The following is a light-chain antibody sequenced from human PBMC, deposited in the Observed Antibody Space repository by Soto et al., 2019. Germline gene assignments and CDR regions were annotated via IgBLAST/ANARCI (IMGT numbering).Light chain of an antibody. CDR2: GAS. CDR3: QQSYSTPYT. V-gene: IGKV1-39*01. CDR1: QTITRY. Sequence: DIQMTQSPSSLSASVGDRVSITCRASQTITRYLNWYQQKPGKAPDLLIYGASSLQPGVPSRFSGSGSGTDFTLTISSLQPEYFATYYCQQSYSTPYTFGQRTKMEIK. J-gene: IGKJ2*01.